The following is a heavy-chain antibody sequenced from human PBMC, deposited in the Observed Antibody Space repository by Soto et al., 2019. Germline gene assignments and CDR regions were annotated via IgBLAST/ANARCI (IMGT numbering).Heavy chain of an antibody. CDR1: GGTFSSYA. D-gene: IGHD5-18*01. CDR3: ERGRGYSYGPDY. J-gene: IGHJ4*02. V-gene: IGHV1-69*13. CDR2: IIPIFGTA. Sequence: ASVKVSCKASGGTFSSYAISWVRQAPGQGLEWMGGIIPIFGTANYAQKFQGRVTITADESTSTAYMELSSLRSEDTAVYYCERGRGYSYGPDYWGQGTLVTVSS.